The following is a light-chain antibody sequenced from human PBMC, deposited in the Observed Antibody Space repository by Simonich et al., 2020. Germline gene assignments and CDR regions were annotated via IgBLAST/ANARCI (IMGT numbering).Light chain of an antibody. Sequence: DIQMTQSPSSLSASVGDRVTITCRASQSISSHLNWYQQKPEKAPKLLIYAASSLQSGVPSRFRVSGSGTDFTLTISSLQPEDFATYYCQQSYSTLSITFGQGTRLEIK. V-gene: IGKV1-39*01. CDR2: AAS. CDR3: QQSYSTLSIT. J-gene: IGKJ5*01. CDR1: QSISSH.